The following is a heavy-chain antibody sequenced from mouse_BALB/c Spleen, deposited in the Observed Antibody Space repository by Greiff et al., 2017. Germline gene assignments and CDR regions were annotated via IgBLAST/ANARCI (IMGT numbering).Heavy chain of an antibody. D-gene: IGHD1-1*01. CDR1: GFTFSSFG. CDR2: ISSGSSTI. J-gene: IGHJ1*01. CDR3: ARNYGSSYMNFDV. V-gene: IGHV5-17*02. Sequence: EVKLMESGGGLVQPGGSRKLSCAASGFTFSSFGMHWVRQAPEKGLEWVAYISSGSSTIYYADTVKGRFTISRDNPKNTLFLQMTSLRSEDTAMYYCARNYGSSYMNFDVWGAGTTVTVSS.